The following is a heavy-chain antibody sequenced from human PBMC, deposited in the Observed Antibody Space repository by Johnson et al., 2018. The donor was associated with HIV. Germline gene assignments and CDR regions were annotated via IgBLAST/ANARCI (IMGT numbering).Heavy chain of an antibody. Sequence: VQLLESGGGLVQPGGSLRLSCAASGFTFRSYAMHWVRQAPGKGLEWVSVIYSGGSTYYADSVKGRFTISRDNSKHTLYLQMSGLRIEDTAVYYCAKGATRYKTSGSNSDGAFDIWGQGTMVTVSS. D-gene: IGHD1-26*01. J-gene: IGHJ3*02. CDR1: GFTFRSYA. CDR3: AKGATRYKTSGSNSDGAFDI. CDR2: IYSGGST. V-gene: IGHV3-66*02.